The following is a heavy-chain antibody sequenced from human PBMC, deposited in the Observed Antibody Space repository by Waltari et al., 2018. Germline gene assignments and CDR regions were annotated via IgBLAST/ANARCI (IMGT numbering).Heavy chain of an antibody. D-gene: IGHD6-6*01. J-gene: IGHJ5*02. CDR2: IYCRGST. CDR1: GGAISSSRSY. Sequence: QLQPQESGPGLVKPSETLSLTCPVPGGAISSSRSYWGRIRHPQGKGLEWGGRIYCRGSTYYNPSLKSRVTISVDTSKNQFSLKLSSVTAADTAVYYCARQIAAHLNWFDPWGQGTLVTVSS. CDR3: ARQIAAHLNWFDP. V-gene: IGHV4-39*07.